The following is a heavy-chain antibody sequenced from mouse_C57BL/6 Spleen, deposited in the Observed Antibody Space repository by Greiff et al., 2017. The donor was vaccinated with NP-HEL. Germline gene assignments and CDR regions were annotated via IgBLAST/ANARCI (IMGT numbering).Heavy chain of an antibody. V-gene: IGHV1-64*01. CDR3: AREGYYSNLFAY. Sequence: VQLQQSGAELVKPGASVKSSCKASGYTFTSYWMHWVKQRPGQGLEWIGMIHPNSGSTNYNEKFKSKATLTLDKSSSTAYMQLSSLTSEDSAVYYCAREGYYSNLFAYWGQGTLVTVSA. CDR2: IHPNSGST. D-gene: IGHD2-5*01. CDR1: GYTFTSYW. J-gene: IGHJ3*01.